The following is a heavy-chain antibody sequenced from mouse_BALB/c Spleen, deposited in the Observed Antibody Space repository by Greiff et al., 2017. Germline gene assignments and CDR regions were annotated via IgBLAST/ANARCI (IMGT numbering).Heavy chain of an antibody. V-gene: IGHV5-4*02. CDR3: ARGGLRDYFDY. CDR2: ISDGGSYT. D-gene: IGHD2-2*01. J-gene: IGHJ2*01. Sequence: EVQLVESGGGLVKPGGSLKLSCAASGFTFSDYYMYWVRQTPEKRLEWVATISDGGSYTYYPDSVKGRFTISRDNAKNNLYLQMSSLKSEDTAMYYCARGGLRDYFDYWGQGTTLTVSS. CDR1: GFTFSDYY.